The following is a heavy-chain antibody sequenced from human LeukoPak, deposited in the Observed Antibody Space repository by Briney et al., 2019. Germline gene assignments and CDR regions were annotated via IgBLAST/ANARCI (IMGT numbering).Heavy chain of an antibody. Sequence: GASVKVSCKASGYTFTGYYMHWVRQAPGQGREWMGWINPNSGGTNYAQKFQGRVTMTRDTSIRTAHMELSRLRSDDTAVYYCARGKKNWDYYYYYYMDVWGKGTTVTISS. D-gene: IGHD7-27*01. V-gene: IGHV1-2*02. CDR3: ARGKKNWDYYYYYYMDV. J-gene: IGHJ6*03. CDR1: GYTFTGYY. CDR2: INPNSGGT.